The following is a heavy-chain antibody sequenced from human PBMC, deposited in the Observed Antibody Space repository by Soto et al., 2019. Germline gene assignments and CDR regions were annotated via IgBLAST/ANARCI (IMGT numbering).Heavy chain of an antibody. Sequence: QVHLVESGGGVVQPGRSLRLSCAASGFTLSSYDMHWVRQAPGKGLEWVAVISYDGSNKYYADSVKGRFTISRDNSKNTLYLQMNSLRAEDTAVYYCAKDLRAGLAYWGQGTLVTVSS. CDR3: AKDLRAGLAY. V-gene: IGHV3-30*18. CDR1: GFTLSSYD. J-gene: IGHJ4*02. D-gene: IGHD6-19*01. CDR2: ISYDGSNK.